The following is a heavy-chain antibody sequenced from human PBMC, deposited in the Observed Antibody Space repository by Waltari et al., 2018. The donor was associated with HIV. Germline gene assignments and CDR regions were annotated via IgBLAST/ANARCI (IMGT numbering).Heavy chain of an antibody. Sequence: LRLQKSRPGLVKHSETLSPNCNDSGVHIRNHKHFWGWVRQAPGRGMEWITTIYYSGTTYYNPSLKNRVSISIDVYTNVVCLSLRSVTAADTRRYFCARHPTMGANFFDSWGQGTLVTVSS. CDR2: IYYSGTT. V-gene: IGHV4-39*02. CDR3: ARHPTMGANFFDS. J-gene: IGHJ4*02. D-gene: IGHD1-26*01. CDR1: GVHIRNHKHF.